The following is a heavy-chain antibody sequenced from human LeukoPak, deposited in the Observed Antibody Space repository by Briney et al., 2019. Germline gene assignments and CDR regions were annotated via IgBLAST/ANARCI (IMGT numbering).Heavy chain of an antibody. V-gene: IGHV3-48*03. CDR2: ISSVGSSI. CDR1: GFTFSNYE. D-gene: IGHD4-11*01. CDR3: ARDNTVPYFAY. J-gene: IGHJ4*02. Sequence: GGSLRLSCAASGFTFSNYEMNWVRQAPGKGLKGLSYISSVGSSIYYADSVRGRFTISRDNAKNSLYLQMNSLRAEDTAVYYCARDNTVPYFAYWGQGTLVTVSS.